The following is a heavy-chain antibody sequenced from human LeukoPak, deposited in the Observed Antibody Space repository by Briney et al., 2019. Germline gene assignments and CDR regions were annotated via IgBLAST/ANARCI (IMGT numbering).Heavy chain of an antibody. CDR2: IYYSGST. J-gene: IGHJ3*02. Sequence: SETLSLTCTVSGGSISSYYWSWIRQPPGKGLEWIGYIYYSGSTNYNPSLKSRVTISVDTSKNRFSLKLSSVTAADTAVYYCAIAAGDYGDYGDAFDIWGQGTMVTVSS. D-gene: IGHD4-17*01. V-gene: IGHV4-59*01. CDR1: GGSISSYY. CDR3: AIAAGDYGDYGDAFDI.